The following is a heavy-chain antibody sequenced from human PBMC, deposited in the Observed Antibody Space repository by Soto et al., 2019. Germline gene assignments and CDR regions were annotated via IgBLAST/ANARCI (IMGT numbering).Heavy chain of an antibody. CDR1: GASISSADYY. V-gene: IGHV4-30-4*01. J-gene: IGHJ4*02. CDR3: ARGYCSGGNCYSAFGY. D-gene: IGHD2-15*01. CDR2: IFHSGTN. Sequence: ASETLSLTCAVSGASISSADYYWSWIRQPPGKGLEWIGYIFHSGTNYYNPSLQSRVTISVDTSNNRFSLRLSSVTAADTAVYYCARGYCSGGNCYSAFGYWGQGTLVTVSS.